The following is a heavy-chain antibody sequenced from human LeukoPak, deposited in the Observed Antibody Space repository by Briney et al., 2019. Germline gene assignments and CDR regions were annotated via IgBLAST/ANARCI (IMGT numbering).Heavy chain of an antibody. CDR3: ARESGSQGDFDY. V-gene: IGHV3-23*01. Sequence: GGSLRLSCAASGFTFSSYAMSWVRQAPGKGLEWVSAISGSGGSTYYADSVKGRFTISRDNSKNTLYLQMNSLRPEDTAVYHCARESGSQGDFDYWGQGTLVTVSS. J-gene: IGHJ4*02. CDR1: GFTFSSYA. D-gene: IGHD1-26*01. CDR2: ISGSGGST.